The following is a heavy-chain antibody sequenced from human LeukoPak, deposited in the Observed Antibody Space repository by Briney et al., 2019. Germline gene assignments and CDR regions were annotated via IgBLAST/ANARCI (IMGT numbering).Heavy chain of an antibody. CDR1: GGSISSYY. V-gene: IGHV4-59*01. Sequence: SETPSLTCTVSGGSISSYYWSWIRQPPEKGLEWIGYIYYSGSTNYNPSLKSRVTISVDTSKNQFSLKLSSVTAADTAVYYCARGYYYDSSGYYPTFFDYWGQGTLVTVSS. CDR3: ARGYYYDSSGYYPTFFDY. D-gene: IGHD3-22*01. CDR2: IYYSGST. J-gene: IGHJ4*02.